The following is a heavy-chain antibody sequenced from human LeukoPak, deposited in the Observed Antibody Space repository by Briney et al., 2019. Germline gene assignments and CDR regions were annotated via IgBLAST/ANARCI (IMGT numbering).Heavy chain of an antibody. V-gene: IGHV3-7*01. CDR1: EFIFSGYW. Sequence: GGSLRLSCAASEFIFSGYWMNWVRQAPGKGLEWVANIKQDGSEKQYVDSVRGRFTISRDNAKNSLYLQMNSLRVEDTAVYYCARDGFAGAADYWGQGTLVTVSS. J-gene: IGHJ4*02. CDR2: IKQDGSEK. D-gene: IGHD6-13*01. CDR3: ARDGFAGAADY.